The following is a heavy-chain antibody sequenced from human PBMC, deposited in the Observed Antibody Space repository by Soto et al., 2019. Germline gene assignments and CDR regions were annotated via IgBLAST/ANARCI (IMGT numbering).Heavy chain of an antibody. Sequence: GGSLRLSCAASGFTFSDYYMSWIRQAPGKGLEWVSYISSSSSYTNYADSVKGRFTISRDNAKNSLYLQMNSLRAEDTAVYYCARSYCGGDCYSQHYYGMDVWGQGTTVTVSS. D-gene: IGHD2-21*02. CDR2: ISSSSSYT. J-gene: IGHJ6*02. V-gene: IGHV3-11*06. CDR3: ARSYCGGDCYSQHYYGMDV. CDR1: GFTFSDYY.